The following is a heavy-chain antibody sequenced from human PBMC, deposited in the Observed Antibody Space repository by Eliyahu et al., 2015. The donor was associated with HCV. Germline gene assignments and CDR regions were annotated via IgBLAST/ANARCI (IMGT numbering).Heavy chain of an antibody. V-gene: IGHV1-69*01. CDR1: GGTFSSYA. J-gene: IGHJ6*02. D-gene: IGHD7-27*01. CDR3: ARVWGFGTHTHYYYGMDV. CDR2: IIPXFXTA. Sequence: QVQLVQSGAEVXKPGSSVKVSCKASGGTFSSYAISWVXQAPGQGLXWMGGIIPXFXTAXYAQKFQGRVTITADESTSTAYMELSSLRSEDTAVYYXARVWGFGTHTHYYYGMDVWGQGTTVTVSS.